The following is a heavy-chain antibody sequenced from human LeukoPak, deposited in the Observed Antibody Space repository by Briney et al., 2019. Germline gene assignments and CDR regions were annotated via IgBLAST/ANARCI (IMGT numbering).Heavy chain of an antibody. J-gene: IGHJ4*02. Sequence: PGGSLRLSCAASGFTVSSNYMSWVRQAPGKGLEWVSTISGSGGSTYYADSVKGRFTISRDNSKNTLYLQMISLRAEDTAVYYCAKDLRVISGYSKTDSWGQGTQVTVSS. V-gene: IGHV3-23*01. CDR2: ISGSGGST. CDR1: GFTVSSNY. CDR3: AKDLRVISGYSKTDS. D-gene: IGHD3-22*01.